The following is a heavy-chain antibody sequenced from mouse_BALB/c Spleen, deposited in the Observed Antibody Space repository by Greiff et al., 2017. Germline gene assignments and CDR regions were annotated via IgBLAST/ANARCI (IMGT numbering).Heavy chain of an antibody. J-gene: IGHJ4*01. CDR2: IYYSGTI. CDR1: GISITTGNYR. V-gene: IGHV3-5*02. Sequence: VQLQQSGPGLVKPSQTVSLTCTVTGISITTGNYRWSWIRQFPGNKLEWIGYIYYSGTITYNPSLTSRTTITRDTSKNQFFLEMNSLTAEDTATYYCAREDGNYLYYAMDYWGQGTSVTVSS. D-gene: IGHD2-1*01. CDR3: AREDGNYLYYAMDY.